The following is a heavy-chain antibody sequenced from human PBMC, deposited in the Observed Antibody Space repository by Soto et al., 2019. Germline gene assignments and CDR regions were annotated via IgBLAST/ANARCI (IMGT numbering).Heavy chain of an antibody. V-gene: IGHV4-34*01. CDR3: ATSVRRRNFDF. D-gene: IGHD2-2*01. CDR1: GGSFSDNY. J-gene: IGHJ4*02. CDR2: INHSGST. Sequence: SSETLSLTCAVYGGSFSDNYWSWIRQPPGKGLEWLGDINHSGSTSYNPSLKSRVTISVDTSKNQFSLKLTSVTAADTAVYYCATSVRRRNFDFWGQGTLVTVSS.